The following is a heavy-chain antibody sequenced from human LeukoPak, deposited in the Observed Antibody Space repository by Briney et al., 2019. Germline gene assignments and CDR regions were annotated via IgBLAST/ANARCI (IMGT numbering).Heavy chain of an antibody. CDR2: TYYSGSS. CDR3: ASRHYDLWSGYHY. J-gene: IGHJ4*02. V-gene: IGHV4-39*07. Sequence: PSETLSLTCTVSGGSITSTSHYWGWIRQPPGKGLEWIGSTYYSGSSYYNPSLKTRVTISVDTSKNQFSLRLSSVTAADTAVYYCASRHYDLWSGYHYWGQGTLVTVSS. D-gene: IGHD3-3*01. CDR1: GGSITSTSHY.